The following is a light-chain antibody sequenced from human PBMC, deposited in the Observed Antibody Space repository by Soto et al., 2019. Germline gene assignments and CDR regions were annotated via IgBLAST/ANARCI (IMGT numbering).Light chain of an antibody. CDR2: GAS. J-gene: IGKJ4*01. CDR1: QSVSSSY. V-gene: IGKV3-20*01. CDR3: QQYGSSSLT. Sequence: EIVLTQSPGTLSLSPGERATLSCRASQSVSSSYLAWYQQKPGQAPRLLIYGASSRATGIPDRFSGSGSGNDFPLTISRLEPEDFAVYYCQQYGSSSLTFGGGTKVEIK.